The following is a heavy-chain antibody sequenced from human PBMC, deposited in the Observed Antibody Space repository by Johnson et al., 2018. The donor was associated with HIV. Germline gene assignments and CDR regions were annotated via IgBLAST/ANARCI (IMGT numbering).Heavy chain of an antibody. V-gene: IGHV3-66*02. CDR2: ISGSGGST. Sequence: EVQLVESGGGVVQPGRSLRLSCAASGFTVSSNYMSWVRQAPGKGLEWVSGISGSGGSTYYADSVKGRFTISRDNSKNTLYLQMNSLRAEDTAVYYCARDFQGYYDSSGYYYGGAFDIWGQGTMVTVSS. CDR1: GFTVSSNY. J-gene: IGHJ3*02. CDR3: ARDFQGYYDSSGYYYGGAFDI. D-gene: IGHD3-22*01.